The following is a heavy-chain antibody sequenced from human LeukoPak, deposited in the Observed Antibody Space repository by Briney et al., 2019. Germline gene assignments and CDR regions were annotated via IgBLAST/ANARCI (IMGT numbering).Heavy chain of an antibody. V-gene: IGHV4-34*01. D-gene: IGHD1-26*01. J-gene: IGHJ4*02. CDR3: ARDSNSGSQFDY. CDR1: GGSFSGYY. CDR2: INHSGST. Sequence: PSETLSLTCAVYGGSFSGYYWSWIRQPPGKGLEWIGEINHSGSTNYNPSLKSRVTISVDTSKNQFSLKLSSVTAADTAVYYCARDSNSGSQFDYWGQGTLVTVSS.